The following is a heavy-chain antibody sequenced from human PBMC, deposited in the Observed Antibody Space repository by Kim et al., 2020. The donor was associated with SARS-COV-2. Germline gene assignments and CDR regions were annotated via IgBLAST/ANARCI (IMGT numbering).Heavy chain of an antibody. CDR2: ISSSSSYT. Sequence: GGSLRLSCAASGFTFSDYYMSWIRQAPGKGLEWVSYISSSSSYTNYADSVKGRFTISRDNAKNSLYLQMNSLRAEDTAVYYCARFGGTPYYYGSGSYSQHWGQGTLVTVSS. J-gene: IGHJ1*01. V-gene: IGHV3-11*06. CDR3: ARFGGTPYYYGSGSYSQH. CDR1: GFTFSDYY. D-gene: IGHD3-10*01.